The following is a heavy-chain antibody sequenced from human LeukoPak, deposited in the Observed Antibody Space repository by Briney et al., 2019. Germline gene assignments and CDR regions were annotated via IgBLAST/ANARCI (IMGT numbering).Heavy chain of an antibody. Sequence: SVKVSCTASGSTFSTYAINWVRQAPGQGLEWMGGIIPILGTSNYAQRFQGRVTITADESSGTAYMALSSLRSEDTAIYYCATTRDYYENSGYTLLQDWGQGTLVTVSS. CDR2: IIPILGTS. J-gene: IGHJ1*01. CDR3: ATTRDYYENSGYTLLQD. V-gene: IGHV1-69*13. CDR1: GSTFSTYA. D-gene: IGHD3-22*01.